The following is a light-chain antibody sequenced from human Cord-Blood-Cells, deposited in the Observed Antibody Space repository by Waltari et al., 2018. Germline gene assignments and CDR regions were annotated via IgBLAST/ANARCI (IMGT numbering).Light chain of an antibody. Sequence: DIQMTQSPSSLSASVGDSVTITCQASQDISNYLNWYQQKTGKAPKLLIYDAINLETGVPSRFSGSVSGTDFTFTISSLQPEDIATYYCQQYDNLPLTFGGGTKVEIK. CDR3: QQYDNLPLT. CDR2: DAI. V-gene: IGKV1-33*01. J-gene: IGKJ4*01. CDR1: QDISNY.